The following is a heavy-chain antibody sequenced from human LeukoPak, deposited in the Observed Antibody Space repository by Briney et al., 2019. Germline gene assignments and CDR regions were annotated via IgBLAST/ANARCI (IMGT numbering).Heavy chain of an antibody. D-gene: IGHD3-16*01. CDR3: AIDRRPWGVGGYYFDY. V-gene: IGHV3-23*01. J-gene: IGHJ4*02. CDR2: ISGSGGST. Sequence: GGSLRLSCAPPVDTPRTDAMRTVPQAPGKGLQWVSSISGSGGSTYYADSVKGRFTISRDNSKNTLYLQMNSLKAEDSAVYYCAIDRRPWGVGGYYFDYWGQGTLVTVSS. CDR1: DTPRTDA.